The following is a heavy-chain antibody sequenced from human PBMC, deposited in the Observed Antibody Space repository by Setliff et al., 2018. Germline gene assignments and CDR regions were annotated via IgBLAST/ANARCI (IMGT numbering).Heavy chain of an antibody. V-gene: IGHV4-39*02. CDR2: IYYSGST. CDR3: ARDRGYCSSTACYPYIPGLDV. CDR1: GGSISSSSYY. D-gene: IGHD2-2*01. Sequence: SETLSLTCTVSGGSISSSSYYWGWIRQPPGKGLEWIGRIYYSGSTYYNPSLKSRVTISVDTSKNQFSLKLSSVTAADTAVYYCARDRGYCSSTACYPYIPGLDVWGQGTMFTVSS. J-gene: IGHJ3*01.